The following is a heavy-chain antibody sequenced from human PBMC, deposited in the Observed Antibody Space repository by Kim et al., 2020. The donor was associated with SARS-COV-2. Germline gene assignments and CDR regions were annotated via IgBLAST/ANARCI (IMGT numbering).Heavy chain of an antibody. D-gene: IGHD6-6*01. CDR3: ARAGGGIAARGSFDY. J-gene: IGHJ4*02. Sequence: PTLKSRITISVDRSKNWFSLKLSAVTAADTAVYYCARAGGGIAARGSFDYWGQGTLVTVSS. V-gene: IGHV4-30-2*01.